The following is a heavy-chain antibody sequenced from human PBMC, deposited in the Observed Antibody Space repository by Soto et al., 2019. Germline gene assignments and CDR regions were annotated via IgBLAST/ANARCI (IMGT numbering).Heavy chain of an antibody. D-gene: IGHD3-3*01. CDR3: ARDPLEWSSSHYYYGMDV. CDR1: GYTFTSYY. Sequence: QVQLVQSGAEVKKPGASVKVSCKASGYTFTSYYMHWVRQAPGQGLEWMGIINPSGGSTSYAQKFQGRVTMTRDTSTSTVYMELSSLRSEDTAVYYCARDPLEWSSSHYYYGMDVWGQGTTVIVSS. J-gene: IGHJ6*02. CDR2: INPSGGST. V-gene: IGHV1-46*01.